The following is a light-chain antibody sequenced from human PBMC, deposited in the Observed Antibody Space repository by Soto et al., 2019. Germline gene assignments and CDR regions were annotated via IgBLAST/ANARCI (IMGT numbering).Light chain of an antibody. CDR2: GAS. J-gene: IGKJ5*01. CDR3: QQRHMWPIT. V-gene: IGKV3D-20*02. CDR1: QSVSSSD. Sequence: EIVLTQSPGTLSLSPGERATLSCRASQSVSSSDLAWYQQKPGQAPRLLIYGASSRATGIPDRFSGSGSGTDFTLTISRLEPEDSAVYYCQQRHMWPITLGQGTRLEIK.